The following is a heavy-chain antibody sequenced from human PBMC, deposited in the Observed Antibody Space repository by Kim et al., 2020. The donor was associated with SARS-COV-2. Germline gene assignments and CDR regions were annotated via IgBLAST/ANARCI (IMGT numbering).Heavy chain of an antibody. CDR2: IVDDGGST. CDR3: AKDKSGTYPNWFDP. D-gene: IGHD3-16*02. Sequence: GGSLRLSCAASGFTFSNYAMTWVRQAPGKGLEWVAAIVDDGGSTFYADSVKGRFTISRDNSKSTLYLQMNRLRADDTAVYYCAKDKSGTYPNWFDPWGQG. V-gene: IGHV3-23*01. J-gene: IGHJ5*02. CDR1: GFTFSNYA.